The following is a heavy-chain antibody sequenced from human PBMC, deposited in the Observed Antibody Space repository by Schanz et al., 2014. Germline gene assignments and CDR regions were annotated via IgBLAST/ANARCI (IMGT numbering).Heavy chain of an antibody. J-gene: IGHJ4*02. CDR3: ARDRRNADLDY. D-gene: IGHD1-1*01. V-gene: IGHV3-23*01. CDR1: GFTFSSYA. CDR2: ISGSGGST. Sequence: EVQLLESGGGLVQPGGSLRLSCAASGFTFSSYAMSWVRQAPGKGLEWVSAISGSGGSTYYADSVKGRFTISRDDAKKSMYLQMNNLRAEDTALYYCARDRRNADLDYWGQGTLVTVSS.